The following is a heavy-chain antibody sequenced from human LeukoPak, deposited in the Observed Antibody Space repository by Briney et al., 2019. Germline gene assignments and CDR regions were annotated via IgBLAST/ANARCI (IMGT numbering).Heavy chain of an antibody. V-gene: IGHV3-74*01. CDR3: ARGPAPYYYDSSGYYHYYYYYGMDV. CDR1: GFTFSSYW. CDR2: INSDGSST. D-gene: IGHD3-22*01. J-gene: IGHJ6*02. Sequence: GGSLRLSCAASGFTFSSYWMHWVRQAPGKGLVWVSRINSDGSSTSCADSVKGRFTISRDNAKNTLYLQMNSLRAEDTAVYYCARGPAPYYYDSSGYYHYYYYYGMDVWGQGTTVTVSS.